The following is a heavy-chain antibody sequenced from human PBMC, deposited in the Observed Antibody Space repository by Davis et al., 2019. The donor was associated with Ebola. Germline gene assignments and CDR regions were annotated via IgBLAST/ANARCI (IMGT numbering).Heavy chain of an antibody. CDR3: AKTRSNWWNDALEI. CDR1: GFTFSTYG. CDR2: IWYDGSNK. V-gene: IGHV3-33*06. D-gene: IGHD2-8*02. J-gene: IGHJ3*02. Sequence: GGSLRLSCAASGFTFSTYGMHWVRQAPGKGLEWVAIIWYDGSNKYYADSVKGRFTISRDNSKNTLYLQMKSLRAEDTALYYCAKTRSNWWNDALEIWGRGTMVIVSS.